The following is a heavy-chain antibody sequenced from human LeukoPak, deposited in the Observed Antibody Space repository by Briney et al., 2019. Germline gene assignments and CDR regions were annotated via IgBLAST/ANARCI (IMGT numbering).Heavy chain of an antibody. CDR3: ATGSSWFSRKSDNY. D-gene: IGHD6-13*01. J-gene: IGHJ4*02. Sequence: GASVKVSCKASGYTFTDYYMHWLQQAPGKGLEWMGRVDPEDGETIYAEKFQGRVTIIADTSTDTAYMELSSLRSEDTAVYYCATGSSWFSRKSDNYWGQGTLVTVSS. CDR2: VDPEDGET. CDR1: GYTFTDYY. V-gene: IGHV1-69-2*01.